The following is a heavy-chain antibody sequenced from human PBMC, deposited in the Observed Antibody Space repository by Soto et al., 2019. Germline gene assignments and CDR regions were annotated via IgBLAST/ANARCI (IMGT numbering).Heavy chain of an antibody. Sequence: PSETLSLTCTVSGGSVNSDYYYWTWIRQPPGKGLEWIGYIYYSGRTNYNPSLKSRVTISVDASRNQFSLKLSSVTAADTAVFYCAGEYSNSPEAFDLWGQGTLVTVSS. D-gene: IGHD6-6*01. CDR3: AGEYSNSPEAFDL. J-gene: IGHJ4*02. CDR2: IYYSGRT. V-gene: IGHV4-61*01. CDR1: GGSVNSDYYY.